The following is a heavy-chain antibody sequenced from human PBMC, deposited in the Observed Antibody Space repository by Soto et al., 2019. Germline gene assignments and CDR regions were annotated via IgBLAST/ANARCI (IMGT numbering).Heavy chain of an antibody. CDR1: GGSFSSGSHY. CDR3: ARDIHAGFTHYFDP. Sequence: SAETLSLTCTVSGGSFSSGSHYWSWIGQGPGKGLEWITYTAYTVNTNYNPPLKSRVTISINTTKNQLPLKLTPMTEAETAVYYRARDIHAGFTHYFDPWGQGTLVTVSS. V-gene: IGHV4-61*01. D-gene: IGHD1-26*01. CDR2: TAYTVNT. J-gene: IGHJ5*02.